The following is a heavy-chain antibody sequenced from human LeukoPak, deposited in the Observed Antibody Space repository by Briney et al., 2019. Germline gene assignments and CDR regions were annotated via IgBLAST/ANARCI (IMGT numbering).Heavy chain of an antibody. CDR1: GFTFSTYV. Sequence: GGSLRLSCAASGFTFSTYVVNWVRQAPGKGLEWVSGISWNSGSIGYADSVKGRFIISRDNAKNSLYLQMNSLRAEDTALYYCAKDIGIAVAGTVDYWGQGTLVTVSS. D-gene: IGHD6-19*01. CDR3: AKDIGIAVAGTVDY. V-gene: IGHV3-9*01. J-gene: IGHJ4*02. CDR2: ISWNSGSI.